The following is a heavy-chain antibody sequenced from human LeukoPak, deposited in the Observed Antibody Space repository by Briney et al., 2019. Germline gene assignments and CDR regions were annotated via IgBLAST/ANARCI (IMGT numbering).Heavy chain of an antibody. V-gene: IGHV3-11*05. D-gene: IGHD3-10*01. CDR3: AREGVRGSQALDAFDI. CDR2: ISGSGTNT. CDR1: GFTFSDHY. J-gene: IGHJ3*02. Sequence: PGGSLRLSCAASGFTFSDHYMSWIRQAPGRGLEWVSYISGSGTNTDYADSVKGRFTISRDNAKNSLYLQMNSLRAEDTAVYFCAREGVRGSQALDAFDIWGQGTMVTVSS.